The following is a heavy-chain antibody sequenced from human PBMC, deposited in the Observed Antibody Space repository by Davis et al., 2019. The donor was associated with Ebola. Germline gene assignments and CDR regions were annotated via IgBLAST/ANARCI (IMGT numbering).Heavy chain of an antibody. CDR3: ARDIDTAMATVDY. D-gene: IGHD5-18*01. J-gene: IGHJ4*02. Sequence: SCKASGYTFTSYYMHWVRQAPGKGLEWVAVISYDGSNKYYADSVKGRFTISRDNSKNTLYLQMNSLRAEDTAVYYCARDIDTAMATVDYWGQGTLVTVSS. V-gene: IGHV3-30-3*01. CDR2: ISYDGSNK. CDR1: GYTFTSYY.